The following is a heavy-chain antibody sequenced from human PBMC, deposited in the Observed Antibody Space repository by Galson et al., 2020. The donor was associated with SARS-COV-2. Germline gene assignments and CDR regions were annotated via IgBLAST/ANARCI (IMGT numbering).Heavy chain of an antibody. CDR3: AKDPIAAASYAVDL. D-gene: IGHD6-25*01. CDR1: GFTFDDYG. V-gene: IGHV3-30*18. Sequence: GESLKISCAASGFTFDDYGMHWVRQSPGRGLEWVAAILYDGSNQWYADSVKGRFTISRDNSRNTLFLQMNSLTPEDTAVYYCAKDPIAAASYAVDLWGQGTVVTVSS. CDR2: ILYDGSNQ. J-gene: IGHJ3*01.